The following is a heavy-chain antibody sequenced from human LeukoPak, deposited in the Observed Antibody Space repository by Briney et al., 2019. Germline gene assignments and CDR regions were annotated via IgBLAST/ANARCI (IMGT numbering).Heavy chain of an antibody. J-gene: IGHJ3*02. Sequence: PSETLSLTCTVSGGSISSGGYYWSWLRQHPGTGLEWIGYIYYSGSTYYNPSLKSRVTISVDKSKNQFSLKLSYVTAADRAVYYCARDAQLETIAFDIWGQGTMVTVSS. V-gene: IGHV4-31*03. CDR3: ARDAQLETIAFDI. CDR2: IYYSGST. D-gene: IGHD1-1*01. CDR1: GGSISSGGYY.